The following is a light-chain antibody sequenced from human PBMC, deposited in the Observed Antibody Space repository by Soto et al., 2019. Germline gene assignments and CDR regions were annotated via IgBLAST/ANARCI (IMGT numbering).Light chain of an antibody. CDR3: CSYAGSRSSV. CDR2: DVT. V-gene: IGLV2-11*01. Sequence: QSALTQPRSVSGSPGQSVTISCTGTSSDVGGYTSVSWYQQYPGKAPKLMIYDVTGRPSGVPDRFSGSQSGNTASLTISGLQAEDEADYYCCSYAGSRSSVFGSGTKVTVL. J-gene: IGLJ1*01. CDR1: SSDVGGYTS.